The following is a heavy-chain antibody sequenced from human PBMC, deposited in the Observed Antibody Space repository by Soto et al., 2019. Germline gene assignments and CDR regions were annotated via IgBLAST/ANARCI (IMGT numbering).Heavy chain of an antibody. D-gene: IGHD1-26*01. CDR1: GFTFSSYV. Sequence: EVQLLESGGGLVQPGGSLRLSCAASGFTFSSYVMRWVRQAPVKGLEWVSAISGSGDSTYYADSVKGRFTISRDNSKNTLYLQMNSLRAEDTVVYYCARRGSGSYYDYWGQGTLVTVSS. V-gene: IGHV3-23*01. J-gene: IGHJ4*02. CDR3: ARRGSGSYYDY. CDR2: ISGSGDST.